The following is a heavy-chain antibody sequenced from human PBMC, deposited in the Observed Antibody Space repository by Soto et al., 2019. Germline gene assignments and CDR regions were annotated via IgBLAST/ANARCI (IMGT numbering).Heavy chain of an antibody. V-gene: IGHV3-7*01. CDR2: IKQDGSEK. D-gene: IGHD2-2*01. Sequence: GGSLRLSCAASGFTFSSYWMSWVRQAPGKGLEWVANIKQDGSEKYYVDSVKVRFTISRDNAKNSLYLQMNSLRAEDTAVYYCARDPSIVLVPAATYYYYYYGMDVWGQGTTVTVSS. J-gene: IGHJ6*02. CDR1: GFTFSSYW. CDR3: ARDPSIVLVPAATYYYYYYGMDV.